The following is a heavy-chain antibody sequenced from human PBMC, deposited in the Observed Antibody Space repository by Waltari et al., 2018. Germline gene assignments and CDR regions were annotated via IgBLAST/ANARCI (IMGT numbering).Heavy chain of an antibody. CDR2: INPRGGGT. Sequence: QVQLVQSGAEVKKPGASVKVSCKASGYTFTGYYMHWVRQAPGQGLEWMGWINPRGGGTNYAQKLQGRVTMARETSISTAYMELSRLRSDDTAVYYCARRLGGFDYWGQGTLVTVSS. J-gene: IGHJ4*02. V-gene: IGHV1-2*02. CDR1: GYTFTGYY. CDR3: ARRLGGFDY. D-gene: IGHD3-10*01.